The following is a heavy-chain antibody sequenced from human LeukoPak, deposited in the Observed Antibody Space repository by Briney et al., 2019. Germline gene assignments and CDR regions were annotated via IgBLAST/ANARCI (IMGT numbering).Heavy chain of an antibody. CDR3: ASDSSGWYYFHY. D-gene: IGHD6-19*01. CDR2: LYSGGGT. V-gene: IGHV3-53*01. Sequence: GGSLRLSCAASGFTVSSNYMSWVRQAPGKGLEWVSVLYSGGGTYYADSVKGRFTISRDNSKNTLYLQMNSLRAEDTALYYCASDSSGWYYFHYWGQGTLVTVSS. J-gene: IGHJ4*02. CDR1: GFTVSSNY.